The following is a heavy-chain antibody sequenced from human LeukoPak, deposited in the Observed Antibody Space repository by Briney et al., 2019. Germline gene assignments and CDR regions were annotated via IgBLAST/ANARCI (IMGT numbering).Heavy chain of an antibody. CDR1: GYTFTGYY. V-gene: IGHV1-2*02. D-gene: IGHD6-19*01. CDR3: AREATVAGTGFGY. J-gene: IGHJ4*02. Sequence: GASVKVSCKASGYTFTGYYMHWVRQAPGQGLEWMGWINPNNGGTSYAQKFQGRITMTRNTSISTAYMELSSLRSEDTAVYYCAREATVAGTGFGYWGQGTLVTVSS. CDR2: INPNNGGT.